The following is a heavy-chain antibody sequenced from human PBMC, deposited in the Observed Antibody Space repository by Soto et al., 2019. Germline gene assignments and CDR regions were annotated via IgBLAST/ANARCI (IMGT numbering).Heavy chain of an antibody. CDR2: IASDGKDK. CDR3: AKDSGGIVLVPAAMGGADAFDI. CDR1: GFTFSNYA. V-gene: IGHV3-30*18. D-gene: IGHD2-2*01. Sequence: GGSLRLSCAASGFTFSNYAIHWVRQAPGKGLEGVAVIASDGKDKRYADSVKGRFTISRDNAKHTLYLQMNSLRAEDTAVYYCAKDSGGIVLVPAAMGGADAFDIWGQGTMVTVSS. J-gene: IGHJ3*02.